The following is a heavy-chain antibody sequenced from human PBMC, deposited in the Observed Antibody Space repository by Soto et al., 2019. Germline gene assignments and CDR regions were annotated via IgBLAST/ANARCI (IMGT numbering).Heavy chain of an antibody. D-gene: IGHD3-16*01. CDR2: IWYDGSNK. V-gene: IGHV3-33*01. CDR3: ARWGDDKKLSH. CDR1: GFTFSSHG. J-gene: IGHJ4*02. Sequence: VQLVESGGGVVQPGRSLRLSCAASGFTFSSHGMHWVRQAPGKGLEWVAVIWYDGSNKYYADSVKGRFTISRDNSKDILNLQMNSLRAEDTAVYYCARWGDDKKLSHWGQGTLVTVSS.